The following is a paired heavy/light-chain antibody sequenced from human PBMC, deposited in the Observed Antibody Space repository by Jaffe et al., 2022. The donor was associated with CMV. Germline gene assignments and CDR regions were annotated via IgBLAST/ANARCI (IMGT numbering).Heavy chain of an antibody. CDR3: ARVWDCSNDVCGFDP. CDR1: GYTFSTRP. J-gene: IGHJ5*02. Sequence: QVQLVQSGAEVKEPGASVKISCKASGYTFSTRPIHWVRQAPGQRPEWMGWINVGNGNTKYSLKFQGRVTVTRDMSASTVYMELSSLRSEDTAVYYCARVWDCSNDVCGFDPWGQGTLVTVSS. V-gene: IGHV1-3*01. CDR2: INVGNGNT. D-gene: IGHD2-8*01.
Light chain of an antibody. V-gene: IGKV1-39*01. Sequence: DIQMTQSPSSLSASVGDKVTITCRASQRISSYLNWYQHKPGKAPELLIYAASSLQSGVPSRFSGSGSGTDFTLTISSLQPEDFATYYCQQSYSDPLTFGGGTKVEIK. CDR1: QRISSY. CDR3: QQSYSDPLT. J-gene: IGKJ4*01. CDR2: AAS.